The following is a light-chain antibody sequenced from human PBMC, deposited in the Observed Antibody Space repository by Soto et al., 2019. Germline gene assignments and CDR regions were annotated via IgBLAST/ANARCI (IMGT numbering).Light chain of an antibody. CDR2: GTS. Sequence: ENLLTQSPGTLSLSPGESATLSCRASQSVSGMYLAWYQQKPGQAPRLLIYGTSNRATGIPDRFSGSGSGTDFTLTIRRLEPEDFAMYFCQQYDNSPFTFGPGTKVDIK. V-gene: IGKV3-20*01. J-gene: IGKJ3*01. CDR1: QSVSGMY. CDR3: QQYDNSPFT.